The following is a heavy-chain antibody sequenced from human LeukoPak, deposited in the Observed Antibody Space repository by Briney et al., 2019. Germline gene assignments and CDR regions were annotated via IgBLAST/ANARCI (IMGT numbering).Heavy chain of an antibody. V-gene: IGHV3-23*01. J-gene: IGHJ4*02. CDR2: ISGSGGTT. D-gene: IGHD3-22*01. CDR1: GFTFSNYA. CDR3: AKPLVSDYYDSSGYWGY. Sequence: GGSLRLSCAASGFTFSNYAMSWVRQAPGKGLEWVSSISGSGGTTYYADSVKGRFTISRDNSKNTLYVQMNSLRAEDTAVYYCAKPLVSDYYDSSGYWGYWGQGTLVTVSS.